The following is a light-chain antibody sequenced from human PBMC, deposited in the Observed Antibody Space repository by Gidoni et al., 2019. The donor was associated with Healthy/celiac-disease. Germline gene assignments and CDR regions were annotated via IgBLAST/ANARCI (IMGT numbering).Light chain of an antibody. CDR3: QQDNNWPRT. CDR2: GAS. Sequence: IVMTQSPATLSVYPGERATLPCRASQSISSNLAWYQQKPGKAPRLLIYGASTRATGIPARFSGSGSGTEFTLTISSLQSEDFAVYYCQQDNNWPRTFGQGTKVEIK. V-gene: IGKV3-15*01. J-gene: IGKJ1*01. CDR1: QSISSN.